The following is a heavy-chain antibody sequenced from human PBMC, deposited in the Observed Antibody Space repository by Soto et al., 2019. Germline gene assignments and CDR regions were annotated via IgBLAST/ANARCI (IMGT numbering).Heavy chain of an antibody. V-gene: IGHV4-59*01. D-gene: IGHD3-22*01. CDR3: ARANGRYYYDSSGPYGMDV. CDR2: IYYSGST. Sequence: PSATLSLTCTVSGGSISSYYWSWIRQPPGKGLEWIGYIYYSGSTNYNPSLKSRVTISVDTSKNQFSLKLSSVTAADTAVYYCARANGRYYYDSSGPYGMDVWGQGTTVTVSS. J-gene: IGHJ6*02. CDR1: GGSISSYY.